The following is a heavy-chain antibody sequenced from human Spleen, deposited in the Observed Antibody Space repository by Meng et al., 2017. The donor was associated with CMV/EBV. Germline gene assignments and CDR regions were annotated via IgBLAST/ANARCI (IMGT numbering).Heavy chain of an antibody. Sequence: KSSCNTSGYRFTDLHIPWVRPAPGHGLEWMGRINPNSGGTDYAQKFQGRVSVTRDTSMTTAYMELSRLQSDDTAVFDCARGDSNLDYWGQGTLVTVSS. D-gene: IGHD3-22*01. CDR2: INPNSGGT. CDR3: ARGDSNLDY. V-gene: IGHV1-2*06. J-gene: IGHJ4*02. CDR1: GYRFTDLH.